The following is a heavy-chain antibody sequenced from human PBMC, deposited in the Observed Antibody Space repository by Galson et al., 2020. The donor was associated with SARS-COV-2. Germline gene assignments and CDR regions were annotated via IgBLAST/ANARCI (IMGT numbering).Heavy chain of an antibody. D-gene: IGHD1-26*01. J-gene: IGHJ4*02. CDR1: GFTFSSYA. V-gene: IGHV3-23*01. CDR3: ATNGGAGIVGSTSRLDY. CDR2: ISAGASGT. Sequence: GGSLRLSCAASGFTFSSYAMTWVRQAPGNGLEWVSAISAGASGTYYADSVKGRFTISRDNSKNTLYLQMNSLTAADAAIYYCATNGGAGIVGSTSRLDYWGQGILVTVSS.